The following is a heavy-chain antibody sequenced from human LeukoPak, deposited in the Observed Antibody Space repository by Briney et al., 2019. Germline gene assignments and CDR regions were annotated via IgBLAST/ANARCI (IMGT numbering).Heavy chain of an antibody. D-gene: IGHD6-13*01. V-gene: IGHV3-74*01. CDR1: GFTFSRYY. J-gene: IGHJ4*02. CDR3: TRVFVGDEYSSSGY. CDR2: INSDGRST. Sequence: GGSLRLSCAASGFTFSRYYMHWVRQAPGKGLVWVSRINSDGRSTTYADSVRGRFTVSRDNAKNTLYLQMNSLRVEDTAMYYCTRVFVGDEYSSSGYWGQGTLVTVSS.